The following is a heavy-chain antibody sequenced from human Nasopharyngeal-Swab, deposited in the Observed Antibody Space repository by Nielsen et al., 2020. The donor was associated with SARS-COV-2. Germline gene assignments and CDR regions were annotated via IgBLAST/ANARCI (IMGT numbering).Heavy chain of an antibody. J-gene: IGHJ4*02. V-gene: IGHV3-30*03. CDR3: ARDAPAHYGAFY. D-gene: IGHD4-17*01. Sequence: VRQAPGKGLEWVAFIAHDASNEYYGDSVKGRFSISRDSSKNTLYLQMGILRGEDTDVYYCARDAPAHYGAFYWGRGTLVTVSS. CDR2: IAHDASNE.